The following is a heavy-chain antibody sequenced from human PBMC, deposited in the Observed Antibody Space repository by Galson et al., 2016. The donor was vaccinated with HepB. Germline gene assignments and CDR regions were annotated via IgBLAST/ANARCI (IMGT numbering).Heavy chain of an antibody. V-gene: IGHV3-21*01. CDR2: ISRGSDYI. J-gene: IGHJ4*02. CDR3: TTTIGSTIRQNVH. D-gene: IGHD5/OR15-5a*01. Sequence: GEGLEWVTSISRGSDYIFYGDSLKGRFTVSRDNAKNSLYLQMNSLRVEDTAIYYCTTTIGSTIRQNVHWGQGILVTVSS.